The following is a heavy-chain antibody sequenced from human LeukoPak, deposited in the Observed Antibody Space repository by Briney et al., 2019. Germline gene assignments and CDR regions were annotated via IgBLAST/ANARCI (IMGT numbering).Heavy chain of an antibody. V-gene: IGHV1-46*01. D-gene: IGHD4-23*01. CDR2: INPSGGST. J-gene: IGHJ5*02. CDR3: ARDIGGTVVTPAWFDP. Sequence: ASVKVSCKASGYTFTNYYMHWVRQAPGQGLEWMGRINPSGGSTSYAQKFQGRVTMTRDTSTSTVYMELSSLRSEDTAVYYCARDIGGTVVTPAWFDPWGQGTLVTVSS. CDR1: GYTFTNYY.